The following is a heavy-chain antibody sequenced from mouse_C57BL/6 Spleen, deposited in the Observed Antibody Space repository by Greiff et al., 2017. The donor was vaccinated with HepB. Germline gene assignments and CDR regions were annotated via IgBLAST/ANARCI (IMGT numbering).Heavy chain of an antibody. CDR2: IYPGDGDT. D-gene: IGHD1-1*01. Sequence: QVHVKQSGPGLVKPGASVKISCKASGYAFSSSWMNWVKQRPGKGLEWIGRIYPGDGDTNYNGKFKGKATLTADKSSSTAYMQLSSLTSEDSAVYFCARSGHYYGSSYGYFDYWGQGTTLTVSS. J-gene: IGHJ2*01. V-gene: IGHV1-82*01. CDR3: ARSGHYYGSSYGYFDY. CDR1: GYAFSSSW.